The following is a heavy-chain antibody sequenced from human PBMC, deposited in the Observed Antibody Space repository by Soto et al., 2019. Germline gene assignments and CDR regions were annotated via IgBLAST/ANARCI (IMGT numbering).Heavy chain of an antibody. CDR2: INAGYGNT. CDR1: GYTFSSYG. J-gene: IGHJ4*02. CDR3: ARDTGDGTFDF. Sequence: ASVTVSCKSSGYTFSSYGMHWARQAPGQRLEWMGWINAGYGNTKSSQKFQDRVTISRDTSASTAYMELTSLRSEDTAVYYCARDTGDGTFDFWGQGTLVTVSS. V-gene: IGHV1-3*01. D-gene: IGHD7-27*01.